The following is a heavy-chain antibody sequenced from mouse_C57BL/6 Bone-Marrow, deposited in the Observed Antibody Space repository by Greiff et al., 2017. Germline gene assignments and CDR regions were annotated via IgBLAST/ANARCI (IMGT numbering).Heavy chain of an antibody. CDR1: GFTFSSYG. Sequence: EVKLMESGGDLVKPGGSLKLSCAASGFTFSSYGMSWVRQTPDKRLEWVATISSGGSYTYYPDSAKGRFTISRDNAKNTLYLQMSSLKSEDTAMYYCARHDGNYEFAYWGQGTLVTVSA. J-gene: IGHJ3*01. D-gene: IGHD2-1*01. V-gene: IGHV5-6*01. CDR3: ARHDGNYEFAY. CDR2: ISSGGSYT.